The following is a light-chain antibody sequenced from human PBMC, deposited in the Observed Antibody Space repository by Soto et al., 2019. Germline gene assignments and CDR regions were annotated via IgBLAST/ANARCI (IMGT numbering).Light chain of an antibody. CDR3: QQYNSWPVT. Sequence: EIVMTQSPASLSVSPGERATLSCRASQSINRNLAWYQQKPGQAPRLLIYGASTRATGIPARFSGSGSGTEFSLTVSSLQSEDFADYYCQQYNSWPVTFGGGTRLEIK. J-gene: IGKJ5*01. V-gene: IGKV3-15*01. CDR2: GAS. CDR1: QSINRN.